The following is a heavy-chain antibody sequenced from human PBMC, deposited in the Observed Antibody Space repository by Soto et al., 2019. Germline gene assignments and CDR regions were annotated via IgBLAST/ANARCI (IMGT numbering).Heavy chain of an antibody. J-gene: IGHJ6*02. V-gene: IGHV3-23*01. D-gene: IGHD3-9*01. CDR2: IGGSGGNT. CDR3: ARVVRYFDTPYGMDV. Sequence: EVRLLESGEGLVQPGGSLKLSCAASGFTFSSYAMSWVRQAPGKGLEWVSSIGGSGGNTYYADSEKGRFTISRDNSKNTLFLQMNRLRAEDTAEYYCARVVRYFDTPYGMDVWGHGTTVTVSS. CDR1: GFTFSSYA.